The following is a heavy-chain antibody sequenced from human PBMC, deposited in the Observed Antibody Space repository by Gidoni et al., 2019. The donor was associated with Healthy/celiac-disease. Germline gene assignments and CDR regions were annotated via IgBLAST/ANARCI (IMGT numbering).Heavy chain of an antibody. CDR3: TTVGESVDTDKAFDY. Sequence: VQLVESGGGLVKPGGSLRLSCAASVFTFSNVWMSWVRQAPGKGLEWGGRIKSKTDGGTTDYAAPVKGRFTISRDDSKNTLYLQMNSLKTEDTAVYYCTTVGESVDTDKAFDYWGQGTLVTVSS. D-gene: IGHD5-18*01. CDR2: IKSKTDGGTT. J-gene: IGHJ4*02. V-gene: IGHV3-15*01. CDR1: VFTFSNVW.